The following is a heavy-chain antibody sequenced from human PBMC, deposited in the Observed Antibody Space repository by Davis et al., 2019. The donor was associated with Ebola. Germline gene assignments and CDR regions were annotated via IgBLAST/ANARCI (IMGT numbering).Heavy chain of an antibody. CDR1: GGSFSGYY. J-gene: IGHJ3*01. D-gene: IGHD3-3*01. Sequence: SDTLSLTCAVYGGSFSGYYWSWIRQPPGKGLEWIGEINHTGSTNYHPALKSRVTISVDMSNNQLSLRLNSVTAADTAVYYCARGGSRLLEWTLWGQGAMVTVSS. CDR3: ARGGSRLLEWTL. CDR2: INHTGST. V-gene: IGHV4-34*01.